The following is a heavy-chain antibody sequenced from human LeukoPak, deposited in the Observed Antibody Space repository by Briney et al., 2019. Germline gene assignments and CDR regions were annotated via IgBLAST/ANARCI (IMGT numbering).Heavy chain of an antibody. Sequence: GASVKVSCKASGYTFTNYYIHWARQAPGQGLEWMGGIIPIFGTANYAQKFQGRVTITADESTSTAYMELSSLRSEDTAVYYCARDQGQKKFYYYYMDVWGKGTTVTISS. CDR1: GYTFTNYY. V-gene: IGHV1-69*13. J-gene: IGHJ6*03. CDR3: ARDQGQKKFYYYYMDV. CDR2: IIPIFGTA.